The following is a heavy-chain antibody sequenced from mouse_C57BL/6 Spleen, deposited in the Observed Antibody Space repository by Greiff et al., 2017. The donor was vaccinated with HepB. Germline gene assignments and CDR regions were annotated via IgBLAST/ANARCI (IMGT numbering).Heavy chain of an antibody. V-gene: IGHV14-4*01. CDR1: GFNIKDDY. D-gene: IGHD1-1*01. CDR3: RGEITTSFAY. J-gene: IGHJ3*01. CDR2: IDPENGDT. Sequence: EVQLQQSGAELVRPGASVKLSCTATGFNIKDDYMHWVKQRPEQGLEWIGWIDPENGDTEYASKFQGKATITADTSYNTAYLQLSSLTSEDTAVYYCRGEITTSFAYWGQVTLVTVSA.